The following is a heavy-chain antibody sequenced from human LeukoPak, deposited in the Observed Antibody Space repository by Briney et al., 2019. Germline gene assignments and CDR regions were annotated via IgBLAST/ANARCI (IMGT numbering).Heavy chain of an antibody. CDR3: TRDTGTTGEVKFDP. J-gene: IGHJ5*02. Sequence: SETLSLTCAVYGGSFSGYYWSWIRQPPGKGLEWIGEINHSGSTNYNPSLKSRVTMSVDTSKSQFSLNLMSVTAADTAVYYCTRDTGTTGEVKFDPWGQGTLVTVSS. CDR1: GGSFSGYY. CDR2: INHSGST. V-gene: IGHV4-34*01. D-gene: IGHD4-17*01.